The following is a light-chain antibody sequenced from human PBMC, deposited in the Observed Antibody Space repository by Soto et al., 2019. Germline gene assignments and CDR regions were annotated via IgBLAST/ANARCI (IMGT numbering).Light chain of an antibody. CDR1: SSDVCGYNY. CDR2: EVS. V-gene: IGLV2-14*01. J-gene: IGLJ1*01. Sequence: QSALTQPASVSGSPGQSITISCTGTSSDVCGYNYVSWYQQHPGKAPKLMIYEVSNRPSGVSNRFSGSKSGNTASLTISGLQAEDEADYYCSSYTSSSTVFGTGTKLTVL. CDR3: SSYTSSSTV.